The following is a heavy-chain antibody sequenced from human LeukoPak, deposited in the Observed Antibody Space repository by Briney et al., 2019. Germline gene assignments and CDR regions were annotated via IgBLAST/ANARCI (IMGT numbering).Heavy chain of an antibody. D-gene: IGHD6-13*01. CDR3: ARDQAAAGGSFDY. CDR2: ISSSSSYI. CDR1: GGSISSYY. V-gene: IGHV3-21*01. Sequence: ETLSLTCTVSGGSISSYYWSWIRQPPGKGLEWVSSISSSSSYIYYADSVKGRFTISRDNAKNSLYLQMNSLRAEDTAVYYCARDQAAAGGSFDYWGQGTLVTVSS. J-gene: IGHJ4*02.